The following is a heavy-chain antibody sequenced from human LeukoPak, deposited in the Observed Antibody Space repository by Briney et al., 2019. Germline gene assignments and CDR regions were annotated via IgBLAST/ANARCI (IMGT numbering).Heavy chain of an antibody. Sequence: PGRSLRLSCAASGFTFSSYAMHWVRQAPGKGLEWVAVISYDGSNKYYAASVKGRFTISRDNSKNTLYLQMNSLRAEDTAVYYCAAVQGAVAGTYAFDIWGQGTMVTVSS. V-gene: IGHV3-30*04. CDR1: GFTFSSYA. J-gene: IGHJ3*02. CDR2: ISYDGSNK. D-gene: IGHD6-19*01. CDR3: AAVQGAVAGTYAFDI.